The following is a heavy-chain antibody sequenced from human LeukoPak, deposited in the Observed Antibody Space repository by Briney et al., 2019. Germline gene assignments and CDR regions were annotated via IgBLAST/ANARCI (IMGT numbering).Heavy chain of an antibody. V-gene: IGHV1-2*02. Sequence: ASVKVSCKASGYSFTGYYTHWVRQAPGQGLEWMGWINPNSGGTKYAQKFQGRVTMTRDMSTSTVYMELSSLRSEDTAVYYCARAGCGGDCPAYYYYYMDVWGKGTTVTVSS. CDR1: GYSFTGYY. D-gene: IGHD2-21*02. J-gene: IGHJ6*03. CDR3: ARAGCGGDCPAYYYYYMDV. CDR2: INPNSGGT.